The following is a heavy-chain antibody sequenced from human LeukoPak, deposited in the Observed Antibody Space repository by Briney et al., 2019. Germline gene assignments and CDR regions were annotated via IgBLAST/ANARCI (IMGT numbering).Heavy chain of an antibody. Sequence: SETLSLTCTVSGGSISSYYWSWTRQPPGKGLEWIGYIYYSGSTNYNPSLKSRVTISVDTSKNQFSLKLSSVTAADTAVYYCARQPYSLAVNWFDPWGQGTLVTVSS. CDR2: IYYSGST. J-gene: IGHJ5*02. CDR3: ARQPYSLAVNWFDP. V-gene: IGHV4-59*08. D-gene: IGHD5-18*01. CDR1: GGSISSYY.